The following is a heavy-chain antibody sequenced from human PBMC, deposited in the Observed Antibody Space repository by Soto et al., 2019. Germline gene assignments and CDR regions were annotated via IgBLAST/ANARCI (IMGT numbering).Heavy chain of an antibody. Sequence: SETLSLTCTVSGGSISSYYWSWIRQPPGKGLEWIGYIYYSGSTNYNPSLKSRVTISVDTSKNQFSLKLSSVTAADTAVYYCARQDIVGGPAAIGPHYYFDYWGQGTLVTVSS. D-gene: IGHD2-2*01. CDR2: IYYSGST. CDR1: GGSISSYY. V-gene: IGHV4-59*08. J-gene: IGHJ4*02. CDR3: ARQDIVGGPAAIGPHYYFDY.